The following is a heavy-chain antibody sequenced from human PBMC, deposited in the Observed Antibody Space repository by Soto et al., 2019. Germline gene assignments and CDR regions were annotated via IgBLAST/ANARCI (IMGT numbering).Heavy chain of an antibody. CDR1: GDSVSNDNYY. D-gene: IGHD3-9*01. CDR2: IYYSGST. CDR3: ARDQHDILTGYYTGWFDP. J-gene: IGHJ5*02. Sequence: PSETLSLTCAVSGDSVSNDNYYWSWIRQPPGKGLEWIGYIYYSGSTNYNPSLKSRVTISVDTSKNQFSLKLSSVTAADTAVYYCARDQHDILTGYYTGWFDPWGQGTLVTVSS. V-gene: IGHV4-61*01.